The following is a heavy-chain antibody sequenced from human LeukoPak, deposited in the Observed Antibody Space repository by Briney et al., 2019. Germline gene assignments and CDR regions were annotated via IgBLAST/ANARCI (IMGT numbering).Heavy chain of an antibody. CDR2: ISGSGSST. D-gene: IGHD6-19*01. V-gene: IGHV3-23*01. CDR3: AKPYPSAWYEDPIDH. J-gene: IGHJ4*02. Sequence: GGSLRLSCAASGFTFSNYGMSWVRQAPGKGLEWVSAISGSGSSTNSADSLQGRFTISRDNSKNTLYLQMNSLRAADTAIYYCAKPYPSAWYEDPIDHWGQGILVTVSS. CDR1: GFTFSNYG.